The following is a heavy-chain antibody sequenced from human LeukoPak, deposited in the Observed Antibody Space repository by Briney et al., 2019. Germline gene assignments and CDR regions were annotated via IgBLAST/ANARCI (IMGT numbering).Heavy chain of an antibody. CDR3: VSTSYSGSKGDY. V-gene: IGHV3-74*01. CDR1: GFTFSNYW. J-gene: IGHJ4*02. CDR2: ISTDGSTI. D-gene: IGHD1-26*01. Sequence: PGESLQLSCAASGFTFSNYWMHWVRQAPGKGLLWVSRISTDGSTIHYADSVKGRFTISRDNAKNTLFLQMNSLRAEDTAVYYCVSTSYSGSKGDYWGQGALVTVSS.